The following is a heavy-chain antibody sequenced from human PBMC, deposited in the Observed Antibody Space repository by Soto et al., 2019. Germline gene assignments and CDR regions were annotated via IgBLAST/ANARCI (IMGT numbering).Heavy chain of an antibody. Sequence: SETLSLTCTVSGGSISSYYWSWIRQPPGKGLEWIGYIYYSGSTNYNPSLKSRVTISVDTSKNQFSLKLSSVTAADTAVYYCAGLAYYYMDVWGKGTTVTVSS. CDR2: IYYSGST. J-gene: IGHJ6*03. V-gene: IGHV4-59*01. D-gene: IGHD5-12*01. CDR1: GGSISSYY. CDR3: AGLAYYYMDV.